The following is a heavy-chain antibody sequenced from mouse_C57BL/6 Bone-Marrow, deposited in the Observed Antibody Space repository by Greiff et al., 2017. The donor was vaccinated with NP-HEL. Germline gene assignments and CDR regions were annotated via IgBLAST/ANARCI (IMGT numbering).Heavy chain of an antibody. CDR2: IYPRSGNT. D-gene: IGHD1-1*01. CDR3: ARRAYYDGSSYLCYWYFDV. V-gene: IGHV1-81*01. J-gene: IGHJ1*03. Sequence: QVQLKESGAELARPGASVKLSCKASGYTFTSYGISWVKHRTGPGLEWIGEIYPRSGNTYYNETFKGKATLTADKSSSTAYLELRSRTSEDSAVYFCARRAYYDGSSYLCYWYFDVWGTGTTVTVSS. CDR1: GYTFTSYG.